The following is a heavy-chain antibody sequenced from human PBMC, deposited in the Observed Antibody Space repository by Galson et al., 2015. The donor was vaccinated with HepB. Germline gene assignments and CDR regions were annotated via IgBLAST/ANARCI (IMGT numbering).Heavy chain of an antibody. CDR2: INPNSGGT. D-gene: IGHD3-10*01. Sequence: SVKVSCKASGYTFTGYYMHWVRQAPGQGLEWMGWINPNSGGTNYAQKFQGWVTMTGDTSISTAYMELSRLRSDDTAVYYCARAWDYYGSGSQQNYYGMDVWGQGTTVTVSS. CDR3: ARAWDYYGSGSQQNYYGMDV. V-gene: IGHV1-2*04. CDR1: GYTFTGYY. J-gene: IGHJ6*02.